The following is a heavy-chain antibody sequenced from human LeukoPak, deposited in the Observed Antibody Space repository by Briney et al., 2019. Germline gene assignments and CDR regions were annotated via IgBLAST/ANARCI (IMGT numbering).Heavy chain of an antibody. V-gene: IGHV1-46*01. CDR3: AGAPFYYDTSGYLDY. CDR1: GYTFTDYY. J-gene: IGHJ4*02. D-gene: IGHD3-22*01. CDR2: INPSGGST. Sequence: ASVKVSCKASGYTFTDYYMHWVRQAPGQGLEWMGIINPSGGSTSYAQKFQGTVTMTRDTSTSTVYMEMSSLRSEDTAVYYCAGAPFYYDTSGYLDYWGQGTLVTVSS.